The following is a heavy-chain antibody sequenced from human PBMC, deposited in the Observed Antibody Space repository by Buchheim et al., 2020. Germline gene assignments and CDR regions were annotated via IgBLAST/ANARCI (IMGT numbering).Heavy chain of an antibody. CDR3: AKLLWGEWHIYYYGMDV. CDR1: GFTFSSYW. V-gene: IGHV3-7*01. J-gene: IGHJ6*02. D-gene: IGHD3-16*01. Sequence: EVQLVESGGGLVQPGGSLRLSCAASGFTFSSYWMSWVRQAPGKGLEWVANIKQDGSEKYYVDSVKGRFTISRDNAKNSLYLQMNSLRAEDTAVYYCAKLLWGEWHIYYYGMDVWGQGTT. CDR2: IKQDGSEK.